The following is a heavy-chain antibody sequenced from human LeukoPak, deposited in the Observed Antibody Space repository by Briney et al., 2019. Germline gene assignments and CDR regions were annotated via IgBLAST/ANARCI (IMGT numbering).Heavy chain of an antibody. D-gene: IGHD1-14*01. Sequence: ASVTVSYKASGYTFTIYDINWVRQAPGQGREWMGWMNPNSGNTSYAQRFQGRVTMTRNTSISTAYMELSSLRSEDTAVYYCARCRRKNWFDPWGQGTLVTVSS. V-gene: IGHV1-8*01. J-gene: IGHJ5*02. CDR3: ARCRRKNWFDP. CDR1: GYTFTIYD. CDR2: MNPNSGNT.